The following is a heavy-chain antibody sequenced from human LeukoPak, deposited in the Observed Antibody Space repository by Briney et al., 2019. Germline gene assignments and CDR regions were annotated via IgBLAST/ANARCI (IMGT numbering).Heavy chain of an antibody. V-gene: IGHV1-2*02. J-gene: IGHJ4*02. Sequence: ASVKVSCKASGYSFTGYYMHWVRQAPGQGLEWMGWINPYSGGTNYAQKFQGRVTMTRDTSISTAYMELSRLRSDDTAVYYCARGQGPGDLGLTSDYWGQGTLVIVSS. CDR3: ARGQGPGDLGLTSDY. D-gene: IGHD3-16*01. CDR1: GYSFTGYY. CDR2: INPYSGGT.